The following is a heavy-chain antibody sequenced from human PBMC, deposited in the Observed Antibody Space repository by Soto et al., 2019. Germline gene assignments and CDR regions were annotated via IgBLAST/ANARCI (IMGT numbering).Heavy chain of an antibody. CDR3: ARSREGIWTGLRHSYMDV. D-gene: IGHD3-9*01. J-gene: IGHJ6*03. CDR1: VFTFSSYS. CDR2: ISSSSSYI. V-gene: IGHV3-21*01. Sequence: PGGSLRLSCAASVFTFSSYSMNWVRQAPGKGLEWVSSISSSSSYIYYADSVKGRFTISRDNAKNSLYLQMNSLRAEDTAVYYCARSREGIWTGLRHSYMDVWGKGTTVTVSS.